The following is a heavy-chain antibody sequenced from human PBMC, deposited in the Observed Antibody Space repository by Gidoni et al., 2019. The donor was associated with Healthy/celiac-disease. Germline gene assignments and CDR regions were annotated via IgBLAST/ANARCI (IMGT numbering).Heavy chain of an antibody. J-gene: IGHJ6*02. CDR2: IKSKTDGGTT. D-gene: IGHD2-2*01. CDR1: GFTFSNAW. V-gene: IGHV3-15*01. Sequence: EVQLVESGGGLVKPGGSLRLSCAASGFTFSNAWMSWVRQAPGKGLEWVGRIKSKTDGGTTDYAAPVKGRFTISRDDSKNTLYLQMNSLKTEDTAVYYCTTVSMVVVPAAPYYYYGMDVWGQGTTVTVSS. CDR3: TTVSMVVVPAAPYYYYGMDV.